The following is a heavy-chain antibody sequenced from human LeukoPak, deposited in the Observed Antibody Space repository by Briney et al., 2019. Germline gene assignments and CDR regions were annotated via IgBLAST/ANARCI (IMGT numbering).Heavy chain of an antibody. CDR2: IYYSGTT. D-gene: IGHD3-10*01. J-gene: IGHJ4*02. Sequence: SQTLSLTCSVSGGSISSGGYSWSWIRQLPGKGLEWIGYIYYSGTTHYNPSLKSRVTLSVDASKNQFSLRLSSVTAADTAVYYCARVLGYGSGSYYPDYWGQGTLVTVSS. CDR1: GGSISSGGYS. V-gene: IGHV4-31*03. CDR3: ARVLGYGSGSYYPDY.